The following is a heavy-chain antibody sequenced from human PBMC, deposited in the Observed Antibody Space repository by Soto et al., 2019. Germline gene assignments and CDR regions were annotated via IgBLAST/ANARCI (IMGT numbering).Heavy chain of an antibody. Sequence: XEPLSLTRGVYVWSFNGYSWIWIRQPPWKGLEGIGEINHSGSTNYNPSLKSRVTISVDTSKNQFSLKLSSVTAADTAVYYCARGGRITIFGVVIMGGMDFWGQGTTVTVTS. D-gene: IGHD3-3*01. J-gene: IGHJ6*02. CDR1: VWSFNGYS. CDR3: ARGGRITIFGVVIMGGMDF. CDR2: INHSGST. V-gene: IGHV4-34*01.